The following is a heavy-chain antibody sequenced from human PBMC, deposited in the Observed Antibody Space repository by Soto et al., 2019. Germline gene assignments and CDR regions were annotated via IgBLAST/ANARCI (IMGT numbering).Heavy chain of an antibody. CDR1: GGSFSGYY. CDR3: ARAEGYDFWSGYYYYYYYGMDV. V-gene: IGHV4-34*01. D-gene: IGHD3-3*01. CDR2: INHSGST. Sequence: PSETLSLTCAVYGGSFSGYYWSWIRQPPGKGLEWIGEINHSGSTNYNPSLKSRVTISVDTSKNHFSLKLSSVTAADTAVYYCARAEGYDFWSGYYYYYYYGMDVWGQGTTVTVSS. J-gene: IGHJ6*02.